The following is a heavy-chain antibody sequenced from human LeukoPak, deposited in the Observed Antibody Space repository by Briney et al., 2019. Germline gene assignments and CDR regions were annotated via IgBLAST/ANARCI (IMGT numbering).Heavy chain of an antibody. V-gene: IGHV3-23*01. J-gene: IGHJ4*02. D-gene: IGHD6-19*01. CDR3: AKDVAVAGTDY. Sequence: DSVKGRFTISRDNSKNTLYLQMNSLRAEDTAVYYCAKDVAVAGTDYWGQGTLVTVSS.